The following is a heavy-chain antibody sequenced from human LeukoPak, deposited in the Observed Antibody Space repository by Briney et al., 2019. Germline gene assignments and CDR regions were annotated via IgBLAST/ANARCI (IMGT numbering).Heavy chain of an antibody. D-gene: IGHD2-2*01. Sequence: GASVKVSCKASGGTFSSYAISWVRQAPGQGLEWMGGIVPIFGTAYYAQKFQGRVTITADESTSTAYMELSSLRSEDTAVYYCAREEYCSSTSCWDYYYYGMDVWGQGTTVTVSS. CDR2: IVPIFGTA. CDR3: AREEYCSSTSCWDYYYYGMDV. J-gene: IGHJ6*02. CDR1: GGTFSSYA. V-gene: IGHV1-69*13.